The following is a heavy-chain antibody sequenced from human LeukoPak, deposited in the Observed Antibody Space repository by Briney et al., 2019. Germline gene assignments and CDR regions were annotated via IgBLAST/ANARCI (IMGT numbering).Heavy chain of an antibody. CDR1: GFTFSSYD. CDR2: IGTAGDT. D-gene: IGHD3-10*01. CDR3: ARGYMVRGVIKFLPYGMDV. V-gene: IGHV3-13*04. J-gene: IGHJ6*02. Sequence: PERSLRGSSAATGFTFSSYDMHWVRQAPSKELKRVSAIGTAGDTYYPGSVKGRFTISRENAKNSLYLQMNSLRAGDTAVYYCARGYMVRGVIKFLPYGMDVWGQGTTVTVSS.